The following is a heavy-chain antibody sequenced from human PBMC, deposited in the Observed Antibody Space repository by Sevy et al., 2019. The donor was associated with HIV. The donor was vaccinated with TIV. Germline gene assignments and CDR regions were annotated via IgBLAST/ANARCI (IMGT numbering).Heavy chain of an antibody. CDR2: IIPIFGTA. J-gene: IGHJ4*02. D-gene: IGHD4-17*01. CDR1: GCTFSSYA. CDR3: ARDQDGYFDY. V-gene: IGHV1-69*13. Sequence: ASVKVSCKASGCTFSSYAISWVRQAPGQGLEWMGGIIPIFGTANYAQKFQGRVTITADESTSTAYMELSSLRSEDTAVYYCARDQDGYFDYWGQGTLVTVSS.